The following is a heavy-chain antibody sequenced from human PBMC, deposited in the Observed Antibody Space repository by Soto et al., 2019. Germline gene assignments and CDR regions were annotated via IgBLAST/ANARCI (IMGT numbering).Heavy chain of an antibody. CDR2: ISAYNGRT. D-gene: IGHD2-8*01. Sequence: ASVKVSCKTSGYTFSTYGVSWVRQAPGQGLEWMGWISAYNGRTNYAQKFQGRVTMTTDTSTSAAYMELRSLRSDDTAVYYCAKKAGLVSLYPPEFDPRGQGTLVTVSS. CDR1: GYTFSTYG. CDR3: AKKAGLVSLYPPEFDP. V-gene: IGHV1-18*01. J-gene: IGHJ5*02.